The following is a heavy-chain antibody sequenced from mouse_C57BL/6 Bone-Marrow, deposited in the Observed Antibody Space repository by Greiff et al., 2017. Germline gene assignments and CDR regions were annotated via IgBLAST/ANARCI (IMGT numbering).Heavy chain of an antibody. CDR2: INPNYGTT. V-gene: IGHV1-39*01. D-gene: IGHD2-13*01. Sequence: VQLKQSGPELVKPGASVKISCKASGYSFTDYHMNWVKQSNGKSLEWIGLINPNYGTTSYTHKFKGKATLTVDQSSSTAYMQLNSLTSEDSAVYYSARGVRGLDYWGQGTTLTVSS. CDR1: GYSFTDYH. J-gene: IGHJ2*01. CDR3: ARGVRGLDY.